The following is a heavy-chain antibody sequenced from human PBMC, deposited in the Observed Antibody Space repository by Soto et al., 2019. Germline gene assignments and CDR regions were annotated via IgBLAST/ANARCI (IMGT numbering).Heavy chain of an antibody. CDR1: GFTFSSYA. CDR2: ISYDGSNK. CDR3: ARDPRPDYGSGSYYYYYGMDV. J-gene: IGHJ6*02. D-gene: IGHD3-10*01. Sequence: GGSLRLSCAASGFTFSSYAMHWVRQAPGKGLEWVAVISYDGSNKYYADSVKGRFTISRDNSKNTLYLQMNSLRAEDTAVYYCARDPRPDYGSGSYYYYYGMDVWGQGTTVTVSS. V-gene: IGHV3-30-3*01.